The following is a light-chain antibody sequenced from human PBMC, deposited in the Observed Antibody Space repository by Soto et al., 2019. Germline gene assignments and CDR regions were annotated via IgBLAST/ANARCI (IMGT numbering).Light chain of an antibody. V-gene: IGKV3D-15*01. CDR1: QFVSSN. CDR3: QQYHNWPPIT. Sequence: EIVMTQSPVTLSVSPGERATLSCRASQFVSSNLAWYQQKPGQAPRLLIYGASTRATGIPARFSGSGSGTEFTLNISNLQSEDFAVYFCQQYHNWPPITFGQGTRLEI. CDR2: GAS. J-gene: IGKJ5*01.